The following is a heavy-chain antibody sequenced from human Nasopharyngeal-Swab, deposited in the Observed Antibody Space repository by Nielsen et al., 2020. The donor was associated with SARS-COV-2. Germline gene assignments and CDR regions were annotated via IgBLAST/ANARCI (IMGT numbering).Heavy chain of an antibody. D-gene: IGHD5-24*01. CDR1: GYSFVNHW. J-gene: IGHJ5*01. CDR3: ARRAARDGYNYEVDP. Sequence: GGSLRLSCLASGYSFVNHWIGWVRQGPGKGLEWMGMVYPGNSEVAYSPSFQGQIIISADKSTNTAYLQWSSLRASDTAMYFCARRAARDGYNYEVDPWGQGTLVTVS. V-gene: IGHV5-51*01. CDR2: VYPGNSEV.